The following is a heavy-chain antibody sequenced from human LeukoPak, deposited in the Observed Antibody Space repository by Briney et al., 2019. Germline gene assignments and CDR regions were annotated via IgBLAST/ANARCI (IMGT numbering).Heavy chain of an antibody. CDR3: ARDRVIIMVRLFDY. CDR1: GYSISSGYY. V-gene: IGHV4-38-2*02. CDR2: IYHSGST. Sequence: SETLSLTCTVSGYSISSGYYWGWIRQPPGKGLEWIGSIYHSGSTYYNPSLKSRVTISVDTSKNQFSLKLSSVTAADTAVYYCARDRVIIMVRLFDYWGQGTLVTVSS. D-gene: IGHD3-22*01. J-gene: IGHJ4*02.